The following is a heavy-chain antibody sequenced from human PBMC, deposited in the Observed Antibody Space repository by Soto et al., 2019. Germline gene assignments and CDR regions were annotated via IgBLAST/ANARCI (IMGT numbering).Heavy chain of an antibody. D-gene: IGHD3-22*01. CDR1: GYTFTSYY. CDR3: ATPTKGQDYDSSGYYSYAFDI. Sequence: RASVKVSCKASGYTFTSYYMHWVRQAPGQGLEWMGIINPSGGSTSYAQKFQGRVTMTRDTSTSTVYMELSSLRSEDTAVYYCATPTKGQDYDSSGYYSYAFDIWGQGTMVTVSS. J-gene: IGHJ3*02. V-gene: IGHV1-46*01. CDR2: INPSGGST.